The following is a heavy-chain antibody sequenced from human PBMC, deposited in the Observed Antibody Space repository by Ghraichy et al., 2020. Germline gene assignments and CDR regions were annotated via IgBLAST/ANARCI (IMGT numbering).Heavy chain of an antibody. CDR3: ARGGYSYDCGY. D-gene: IGHD5-18*01. CDR2: IIPIFGTA. J-gene: IGHJ4*02. CDR1: GATVSSYA. Sequence: SVKVSCKTGGATVSSYAIGYVLQSPGQGLEWMGGIIPIFGTANYAQKFQGRVTITADESTSTAYMELSSLRSEDTAVYYCARGGYSYDCGYWGQGTLVTVSS. V-gene: IGHV1-69*13.